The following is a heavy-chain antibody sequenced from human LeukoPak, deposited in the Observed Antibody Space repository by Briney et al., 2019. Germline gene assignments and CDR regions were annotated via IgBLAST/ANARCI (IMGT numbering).Heavy chain of an antibody. D-gene: IGHD3/OR15-3a*01. V-gene: IGHV4-31*03. J-gene: IGHJ5*02. Sequence: SQTLSLTCTVSGGSISSGGYYWSWIRQHPGKGLEWIGYIYYSGSTYYNPSLKSRVTISVDTSKNQFSLKLSSVTAADTAVYYCARLIRTGDNWVDPWGQGTLVTVSS. CDR1: GGSISSGGYY. CDR3: ARLIRTGDNWVDP. CDR2: IYYSGST.